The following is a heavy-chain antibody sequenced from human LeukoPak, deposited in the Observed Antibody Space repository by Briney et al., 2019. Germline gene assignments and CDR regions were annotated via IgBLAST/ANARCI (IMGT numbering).Heavy chain of an antibody. CDR1: GFTFSSYE. D-gene: IGHD5-18*01. J-gene: IGHJ4*02. Sequence: PGGSLRLSCAASGFTFSSYEMNWVRQAPGKGLEWVSAISGSGNRTFYADSVKGRFTISRDNSKNTLYLHMNSLRAEDTAVYYCASAGYSFGAFFDWGQGTLVTVSS. CDR3: ASAGYSFGAFFD. CDR2: ISGSGNRT. V-gene: IGHV3-23*01.